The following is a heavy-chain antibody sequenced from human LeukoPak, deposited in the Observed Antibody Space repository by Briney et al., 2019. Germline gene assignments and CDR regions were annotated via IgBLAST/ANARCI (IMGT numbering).Heavy chain of an antibody. CDR2: MSPNSDAT. CDR3: ARVVQGVIGSPYYGMDV. CDR1: GYTFTVTGYY. Sequence: ASVKVSCTASGYTFTVTGYYIHWVRQAPGQGPEWMGWMSPNSDATNYAQKFQGRVTMTRDTPISTAYMDLSRLRSDDTAVYYCARVVQGVIGSPYYGMDVWGQGTTVTVSS. D-gene: IGHD3-10*01. J-gene: IGHJ6*02. V-gene: IGHV1-2*02.